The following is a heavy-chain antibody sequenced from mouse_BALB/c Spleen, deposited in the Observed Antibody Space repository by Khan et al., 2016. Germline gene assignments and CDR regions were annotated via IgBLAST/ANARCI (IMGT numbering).Heavy chain of an antibody. CDR3: ARGAY. CDR2: ILPGSGTT. V-gene: IGHV1-9*01. CDR1: GYTFSSYW. Sequence: QVQLKQSGAELMKPGASVKMSCKASGYTFSSYWIEWVKQRPGHGLEWIGEILPGSGTTNYNENFKVKATFTADTSSNTAYMQLSTLTSEDSAVYYCARGAYWGQGTLVTVSA. J-gene: IGHJ3*01.